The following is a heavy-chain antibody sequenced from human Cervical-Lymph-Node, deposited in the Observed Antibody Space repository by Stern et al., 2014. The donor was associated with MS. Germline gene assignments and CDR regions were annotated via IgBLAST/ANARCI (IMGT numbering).Heavy chain of an antibody. CDR1: GGTFIAYA. D-gene: IGHD3-9*01. V-gene: IGHV1-69*14. Sequence: QVQVVQSGAEVKKPGSSVKVSCKSSGGTFIAYAITWVRQATGQGLEWMGDIIPISGATSYAQKFQGNVTITADKSTNTAYLEVHSLRSGDTAMYYCAGPRYNYWGQGTLVIVSS. J-gene: IGHJ4*02. CDR3: AGPRYNY. CDR2: IIPISGAT.